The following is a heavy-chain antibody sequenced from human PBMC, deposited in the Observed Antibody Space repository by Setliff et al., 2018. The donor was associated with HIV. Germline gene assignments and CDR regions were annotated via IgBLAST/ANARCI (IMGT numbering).Heavy chain of an antibody. D-gene: IGHD1-26*01. CDR3: AILIVGAIAGDY. J-gene: IGHJ4*02. CDR1: GYTFTSYD. V-gene: IGHV1-8*01. Sequence: ASVKVSCKASGYTFTSYDINWVRQATGHGLEWMGWINPYSGNTGYAQKFQGRVTMTRENSTSTAYLELRNLRAEDTAVYYCAILIVGAIAGDYWGQGTLVTVSS. CDR2: INPYSGNT.